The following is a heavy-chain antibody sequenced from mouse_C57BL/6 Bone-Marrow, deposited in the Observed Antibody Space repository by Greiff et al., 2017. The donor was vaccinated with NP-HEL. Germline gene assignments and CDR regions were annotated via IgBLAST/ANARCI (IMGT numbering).Heavy chain of an antibody. CDR2: IDPSDSYT. D-gene: IGHD2-12*01. Sequence: QVQLQQPGAELVRPGTSVKLSCKASGYTFTSYWMHWVKQRPGQGLEWIGVIDPSDSYTNYNQQFKGTATLTVDTSSSTAYMQLSSLTSEDSAVYYCARVLRRSDYAMDYWGQGTSVTVSS. CDR1: GYTFTSYW. CDR3: ARVLRRSDYAMDY. J-gene: IGHJ4*01. V-gene: IGHV1-59*01.